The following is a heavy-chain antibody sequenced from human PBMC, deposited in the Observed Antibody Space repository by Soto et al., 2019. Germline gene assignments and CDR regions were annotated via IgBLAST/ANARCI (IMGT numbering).Heavy chain of an antibody. CDR2: IIPIFGTA. Sequence: TVKVSCKAPGATFSPTTITWVRQAPGQGLEWMGRIIPIFGTANYAQKLQGRVTITADESTSTAYMELSSLRSEDTAVYYCATVRPPGFSYGPYDYWGQGTLVKVSS. J-gene: IGHJ4*02. V-gene: IGHV1-69*13. D-gene: IGHD3-16*01. CDR1: GATFSPTT. CDR3: ATVRPPGFSYGPYDY.